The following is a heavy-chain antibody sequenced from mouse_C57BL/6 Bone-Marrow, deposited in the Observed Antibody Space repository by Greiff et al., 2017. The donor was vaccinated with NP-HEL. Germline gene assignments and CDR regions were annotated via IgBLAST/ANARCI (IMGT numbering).Heavy chain of an antibody. J-gene: IGHJ1*03. CDR1: GYTFTSYG. D-gene: IGHD1-1*01. V-gene: IGHV1-81*01. CDR3: ASRGGSRRWYFDV. CDR2: IYPRSGNT. Sequence: QVQLQQSGAELARPGASVKLSCKASGYTFTSYGISWVKQRTGQGLEWIGEIYPRSGNTYYNEKFKGKATLTADKSSSTAYMELRSLTSADSAVYFCASRGGSRRWYFDVWGTGTTVTVSS.